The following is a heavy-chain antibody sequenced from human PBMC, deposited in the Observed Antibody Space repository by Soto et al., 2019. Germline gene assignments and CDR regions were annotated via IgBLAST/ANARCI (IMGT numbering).Heavy chain of an antibody. CDR3: ARDRGFDSSVIGYYYGMDV. V-gene: IGHV4-59*01. CDR2: IYYSGST. J-gene: IGHJ6*02. Sequence: SETLSLTCTVSGGSISSYYWSWIRQPPGKGLEWIGYIYYSGSTNYNPSLKSRVTISVDTSKNQFSLKLSSVTAADTAVYYCARDRGFDSSVIGYYYGMDVWGQGTTVTVSS. D-gene: IGHD3-22*01. CDR1: GGSISSYY.